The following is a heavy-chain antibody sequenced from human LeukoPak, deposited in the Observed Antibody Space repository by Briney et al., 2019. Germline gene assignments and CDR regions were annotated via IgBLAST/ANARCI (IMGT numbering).Heavy chain of an antibody. D-gene: IGHD3-9*01. V-gene: IGHV4-34*01. CDR1: GGSFSGYY. CDR3: ARQEGNDILTGYYKNWFDP. J-gene: IGHJ5*02. CDR2: INHSGST. Sequence: NPSETLSLTCAVYGGSFSGYYWSWIRQPPGKGLEWIGEINHSGSTNYNPSLKSRVTISVDTSKNQFSLKLSSVTAADTAVYYCARQEGNDILTGYYKNWFDPWGQGTLVTVSS.